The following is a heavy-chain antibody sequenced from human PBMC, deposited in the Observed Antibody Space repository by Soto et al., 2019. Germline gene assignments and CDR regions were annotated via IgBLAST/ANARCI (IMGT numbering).Heavy chain of an antibody. Sequence: EVQLVESGGGLEQPGRSLRLSCAASGFSFDDYAMHWVRQAPGKGLEWVSGISCNSGSIVYADAVKGRFTISRDNAKNSLYLQINRLRAEDTALYYCAKDSSRYNWNDDENNWFDLWGQGTLVTVSS. V-gene: IGHV3-9*01. CDR2: ISCNSGSI. D-gene: IGHD1-1*01. CDR3: AKDSSRYNWNDDENNWFDL. J-gene: IGHJ5*02. CDR1: GFSFDDYA.